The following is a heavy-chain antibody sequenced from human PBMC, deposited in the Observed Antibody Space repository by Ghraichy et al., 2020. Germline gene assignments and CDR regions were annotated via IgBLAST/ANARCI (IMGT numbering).Heavy chain of an antibody. J-gene: IGHJ4*02. D-gene: IGHD1-7*01. V-gene: IGHV3-74*01. CDR1: GLTFSFYV. Sequence: GESLNISCEASGLTFSFYVMHWVRQAPGKGLEWLSRISHDATVTTYADSVEGRFTTSRDNAKNTLYLQMKSLRAEDTAIYFCATDRNLEFFDYWGQGTRVTVSS. CDR3: ATDRNLEFFDY. CDR2: ISHDATVT.